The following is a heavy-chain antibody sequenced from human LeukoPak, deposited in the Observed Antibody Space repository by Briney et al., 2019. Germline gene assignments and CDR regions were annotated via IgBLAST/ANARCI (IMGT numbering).Heavy chain of an antibody. D-gene: IGHD3-9*01. CDR2: ISGSGGST. J-gene: IGHJ6*03. V-gene: IGHV3-23*01. CDR3: AKCILTGYYKGYMDV. Sequence: HGGSLRLSCAASGFTFSSHGMSWVRQAPGKGLEWVSAISGSGGSTYYADSVKGRFTISRDNSKNTLYLQMNSLRAEDTAVYYCAKCILTGYYKGYMDVWGKGTTVTISS. CDR1: GFTFSSHG.